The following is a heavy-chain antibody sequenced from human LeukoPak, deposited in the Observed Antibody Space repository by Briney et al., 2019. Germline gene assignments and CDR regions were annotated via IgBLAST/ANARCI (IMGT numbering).Heavy chain of an antibody. CDR1: GGSISSGGYY. V-gene: IGHV4-31*03. D-gene: IGHD3-16*02. CDR3: AIGLRGTRLRLGELSFPYFDY. Sequence: SETLSLTCTVSGGSISSGGYYWSWIRQHPGKGLEWIGYIYYSGSTYYNPSLKSRVTISVDTSKNQFSLKLSSVTAADTAVYYCAIGLRGTRLRLGELSFPYFDYWGQGTLVTVSS. J-gene: IGHJ4*02. CDR2: IYYSGST.